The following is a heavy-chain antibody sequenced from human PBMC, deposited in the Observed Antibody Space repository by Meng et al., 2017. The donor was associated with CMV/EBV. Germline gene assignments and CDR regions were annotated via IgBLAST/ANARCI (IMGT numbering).Heavy chain of an antibody. J-gene: IGHJ4*02. D-gene: IGHD2-2*01. V-gene: IGHV4-4*07. Sequence: VSGGSIRSYYWTWIRQPAGKGLEWIGRIYSSGGTNYKSSLKSRVTMSVDTSRNQFSLKLSSVTAADTAVYYCARTDCSSTSCYLNYWGQGTLVTVSS. CDR2: IYSSGGT. CDR1: GGSIRSYY. CDR3: ARTDCSSTSCYLNY.